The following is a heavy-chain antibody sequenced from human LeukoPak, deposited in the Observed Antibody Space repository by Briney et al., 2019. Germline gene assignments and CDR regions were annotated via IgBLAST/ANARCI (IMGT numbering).Heavy chain of an antibody. D-gene: IGHD4-23*01. J-gene: IGHJ3*02. Sequence: PGGSLRLSCAASGFTFSSYAMSWVRQAPGKGLEWVSSISGSGTSTYYADSVKGRFTISRDSSKNTLYLQMNSLRAEDTALYSCAKDYGGNSDAFDIWGQGTVVTVSS. CDR3: AKDYGGNSDAFDI. CDR1: GFTFSSYA. V-gene: IGHV3-23*01. CDR2: ISGSGTST.